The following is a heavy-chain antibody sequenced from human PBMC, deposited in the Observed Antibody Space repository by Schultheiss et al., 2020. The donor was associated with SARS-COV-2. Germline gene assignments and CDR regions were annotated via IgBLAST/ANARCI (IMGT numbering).Heavy chain of an antibody. CDR1: GGSFSGYY. CDR2: INHSGST. Sequence: SQTLSLTCAVYGGSFSGYYWSWIRQPPGKGLEWIGEINHSGSTNYNPSLKSRVTISVDTSKNQFSLKLSSVTAADTAVYYCARGMTLWGQGTLVTVSS. V-gene: IGHV4-34*01. CDR3: ARGMTL. J-gene: IGHJ4*02.